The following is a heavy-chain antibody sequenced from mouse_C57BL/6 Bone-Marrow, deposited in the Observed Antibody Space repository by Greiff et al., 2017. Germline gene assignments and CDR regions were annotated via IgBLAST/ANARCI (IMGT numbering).Heavy chain of an antibody. J-gene: IGHJ3*01. V-gene: IGHV5-4*01. Sequence: EVHLVESGGGLVMPGGSLKLSCAASGFTFSSYAMPWVRQTPEKSLEWVATISAGGSYTYYPDNLKGRFTFSRVNAKNNLYLQRSHLTSEDTAMYYSARHWFAYWGQGTLVTESA. CDR1: GFTFSSYA. CDR3: ARHWFAY. CDR2: ISAGGSYT.